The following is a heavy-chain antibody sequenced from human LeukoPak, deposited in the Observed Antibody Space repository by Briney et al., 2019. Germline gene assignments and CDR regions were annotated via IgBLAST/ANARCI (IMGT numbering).Heavy chain of an antibody. Sequence: GGSLRLSCAASGFTFSSYWMSWVRQAPGKGLEWAANIKQDGSEKYYVDSVKGRFTISRDNAKNSLYLQMNSLRAEDTAVYYCARDSYYDSSGYGSFDYWGQGTLVTVSS. CDR3: ARDSYYDSSGYGSFDY. D-gene: IGHD3-22*01. CDR1: GFTFSSYW. V-gene: IGHV3-7*01. J-gene: IGHJ4*02. CDR2: IKQDGSEK.